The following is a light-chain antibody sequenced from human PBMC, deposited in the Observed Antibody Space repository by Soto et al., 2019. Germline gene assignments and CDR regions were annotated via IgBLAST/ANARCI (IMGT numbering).Light chain of an antibody. CDR2: GAS. J-gene: IGKJ4*01. Sequence: EIVLTQSPGTLSLSPGERATLSCRASQILSSGELAWYQQKPGQAPRLLISGASSRATGIPDRFSASGSATDYILTITRLEPEDFAVYYCQQYDSPPLTFGGGTKVEIK. CDR1: QILSSGE. V-gene: IGKV3-20*01. CDR3: QQYDSPPLT.